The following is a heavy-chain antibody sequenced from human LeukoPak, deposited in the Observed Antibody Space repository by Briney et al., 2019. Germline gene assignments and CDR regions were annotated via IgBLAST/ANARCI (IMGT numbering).Heavy chain of an antibody. CDR2: ISYDGSNK. Sequence: GRSLRLSCAASGFTFSSYGMHWVRQAPGKGLEWVAVISYDGSNKYYADSVKGRFTISRDNSKNTLYLQMNSLRAEDTAVYYCAKEIVKYSSSWQHFDYWGQGTLVTVSS. V-gene: IGHV3-30*18. D-gene: IGHD6-13*01. CDR1: GFTFSSYG. CDR3: AKEIVKYSSSWQHFDY. J-gene: IGHJ4*02.